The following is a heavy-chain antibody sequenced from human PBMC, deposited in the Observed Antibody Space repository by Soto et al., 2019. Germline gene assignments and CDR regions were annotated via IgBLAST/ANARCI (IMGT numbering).Heavy chain of an antibody. D-gene: IGHD2-15*01. CDR1: GGSISSSSNH. CDR3: ARDIVYAPARHYMDV. V-gene: IGHV4-39*07. J-gene: IGHJ6*03. Sequence: SETLSLTCTVSGGSISSSSNHGGWIRQPPGKGLEWIGNIYYSGNTYYNPSLKSRVTISVDTSKNQFSLKLSSVTAADTAVYYCARDIVYAPARHYMDVWGKGTTVTVSS. CDR2: IYYSGNT.